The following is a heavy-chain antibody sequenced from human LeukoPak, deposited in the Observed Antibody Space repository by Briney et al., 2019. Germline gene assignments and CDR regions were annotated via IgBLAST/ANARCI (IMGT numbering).Heavy chain of an antibody. V-gene: IGHV3-23*01. Sequence: GGPLRLSCAASGFTFSSYAMSWVRQAPGKGLEWVSAISGSGGSTYYADSVKGRFTISRDNSKNTLYLQMNSLRAEDTAVYYCAAQSARPQYYFDYWGQGTLVTVSS. CDR2: ISGSGGST. D-gene: IGHD6-6*01. CDR3: AAQSARPQYYFDY. J-gene: IGHJ4*02. CDR1: GFTFSSYA.